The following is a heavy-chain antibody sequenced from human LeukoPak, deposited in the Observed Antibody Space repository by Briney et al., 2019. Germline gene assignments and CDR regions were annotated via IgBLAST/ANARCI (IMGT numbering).Heavy chain of an antibody. Sequence: SETLSLTCTVSGGSISSYYWSWIRQPPGKGLEWTEHIYYSGSTNYNPSLKSRVTISVDTSKNQFSLKLSSVTAADTAVYYCAREKGGGYYYYYMDVWGKGTTVTVSS. CDR2: IYYSGST. CDR3: AREKGGGYYYYYMDV. D-gene: IGHD2-15*01. J-gene: IGHJ6*03. V-gene: IGHV4-59*01. CDR1: GGSISSYY.